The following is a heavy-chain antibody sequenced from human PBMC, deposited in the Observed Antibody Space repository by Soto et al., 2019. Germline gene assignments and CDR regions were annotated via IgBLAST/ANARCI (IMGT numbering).Heavy chain of an antibody. CDR2: ISWNSDTI. CDR1: GFTFDDHA. V-gene: IGHV3-9*01. J-gene: IGHJ4*02. Sequence: EVQLVESGGGLVQPGRSLRLSCAASGFTFDDHAMHWVRQAPGMVLEWVSGISWNSDTIGYADSVKGRFTVSRDNAKNSLYLQMNSLRAEDTALYYCAKAGNAYYYGAGSYGVFDYWGQGTLVTVSS. CDR3: AKAGNAYYYGAGSYGVFDY. D-gene: IGHD3-10*01.